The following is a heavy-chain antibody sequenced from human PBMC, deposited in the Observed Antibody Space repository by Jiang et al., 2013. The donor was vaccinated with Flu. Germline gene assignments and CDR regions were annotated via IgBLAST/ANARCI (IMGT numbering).Heavy chain of an antibody. Sequence: GAEVKKPGESLKISCKASGYRFFNYWIGWVRQMPGKDLEWMGIVYPGGSDTRYRPSFHGQVTISADKSITTAYLQWSGLKASDSAMYYCARVALECSGGSCLDFDYWGQGTLVSVSS. V-gene: IGHV5-51*01. CDR3: ARVALECSGGSCLDFDY. CDR2: VYPGGSDT. CDR1: GYRFFNYW. J-gene: IGHJ4*02. D-gene: IGHD2-15*01.